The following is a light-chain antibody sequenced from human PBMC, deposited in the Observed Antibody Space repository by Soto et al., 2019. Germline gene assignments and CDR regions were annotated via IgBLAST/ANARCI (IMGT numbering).Light chain of an antibody. V-gene: IGKV1-39*01. CDR2: DAS. CDR1: QGIGRH. CDR3: QQTYSTLLT. J-gene: IGKJ5*01. Sequence: DIQMTQSPSSLSASVGDRVTITCRASQGIGRHLNWYQQKPGKAPNLLIYDASTLQSGVPSRFSGGGYGTDSTLTIRSLKPEDFATYCCQQTYSTLLTFGQGTRLEIK.